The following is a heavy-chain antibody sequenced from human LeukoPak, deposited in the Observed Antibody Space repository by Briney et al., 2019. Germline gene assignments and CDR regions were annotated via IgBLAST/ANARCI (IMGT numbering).Heavy chain of an antibody. CDR1: GFTFSSYA. CDR3: ATGPVATTELI. Sequence: GGSLRLSCAASGFTFSSYAMSWVRQAPGKGLEWVSAISGSGGSTYYADSVKGRFTISRDNSKNTLYLQMNSLRAEDTAVYYCATGPVATTELIWGQGTLVTVSS. J-gene: IGHJ4*02. CDR2: ISGSGGST. D-gene: IGHD1-26*01. V-gene: IGHV3-23*01.